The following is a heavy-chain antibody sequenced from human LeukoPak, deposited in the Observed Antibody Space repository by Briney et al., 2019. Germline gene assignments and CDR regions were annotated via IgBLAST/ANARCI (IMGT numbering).Heavy chain of an antibody. CDR2: IYPGDSDT. J-gene: IGHJ4*02. Sequence: GESLKISCKGSGYSFTNYWFAWVRQMPGKGLEWMGIIYPGDSDTRYSPSFQGQVTISADKSISTAYLQWSSLKASDTAMYYCARTDFWSGYPVSYWGQGTLVTVSS. CDR1: GYSFTNYW. D-gene: IGHD3-3*01. V-gene: IGHV5-51*01. CDR3: ARTDFWSGYPVSY.